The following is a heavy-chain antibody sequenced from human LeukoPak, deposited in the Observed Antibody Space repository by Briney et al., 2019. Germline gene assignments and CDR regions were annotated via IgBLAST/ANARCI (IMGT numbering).Heavy chain of an antibody. J-gene: IGHJ5*02. CDR2: INHSGST. V-gene: IGHV4-34*01. CDR1: GGSFSGYY. Sequence: PSETLSLTCAVYGGSFSGYYWSWIRQPPGKGLEWIGEINHSGSTNYNPSLKSRVTISVDTSKNQFSLKLSSVTAADTAVYYCARGRYSSGWSRRFDPWGQGTLVTVSS. D-gene: IGHD6-19*01. CDR3: ARGRYSSGWSRRFDP.